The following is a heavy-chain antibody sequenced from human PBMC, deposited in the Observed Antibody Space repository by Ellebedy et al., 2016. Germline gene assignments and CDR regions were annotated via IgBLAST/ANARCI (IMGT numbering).Heavy chain of an antibody. CDR2: SRNKARSYTT. V-gene: IGHV3-72*01. CDR1: TFTFSDHF. CDR3: TGAKDHNGYYYMGSDY. Sequence: GESLKISXAASTFTFSDHFMDWVRQAPGKGLEWIGRSRNKARSYTTEYAASVKGRFTISRDDSKNSLYLQMNSLKTEDTAVYYCTGAKDHNGYYYMGSDYWGQGILVTVS. J-gene: IGHJ4*02. D-gene: IGHD3-22*01.